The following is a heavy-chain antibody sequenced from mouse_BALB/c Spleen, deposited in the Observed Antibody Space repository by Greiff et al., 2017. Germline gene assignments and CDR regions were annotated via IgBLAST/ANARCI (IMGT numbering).Heavy chain of an antibody. Sequence: EVQGVESGGGLVKPGGSLKLSCAASGFTFSSYAMSWVRQTPEKRLEWVASISSGGSTYYPDSVKGRFTISRDNARNILYLQMSSLRSEDTAMYYCARGTVVAPHYYAMDYWGQGTSVTVSS. CDR1: GFTFSSYA. CDR3: ARGTVVAPHYYAMDY. D-gene: IGHD1-1*01. V-gene: IGHV5-6-5*01. J-gene: IGHJ4*01. CDR2: ISSGGST.